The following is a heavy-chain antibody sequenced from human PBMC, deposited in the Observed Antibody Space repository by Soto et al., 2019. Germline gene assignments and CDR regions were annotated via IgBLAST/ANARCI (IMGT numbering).Heavy chain of an antibody. CDR1: GYTFTSYG. CDR3: ARSTITYYYDSSGYYSEYFDY. CDR2: ISAYNGNT. Sequence: QVQLVQSGAEVKKPGASVKVSCKASGYTFTSYGISWVRQAPGQGLEGMGWISAYNGNTNYAQKLQGRVTMTTDTSTSTAYMELRSLRSDDTAVYYCARSTITYYYDSSGYYSEYFDYWGQGTLVTVSS. V-gene: IGHV1-18*01. D-gene: IGHD3-22*01. J-gene: IGHJ4*02.